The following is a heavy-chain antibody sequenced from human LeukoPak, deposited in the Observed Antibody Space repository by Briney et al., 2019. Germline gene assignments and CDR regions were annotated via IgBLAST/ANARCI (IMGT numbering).Heavy chain of an antibody. V-gene: IGHV1-3*02. CDR1: GYTFTSYA. Sequence: ASVKVSCKASGYTFTSYAMHWVRQAPGQRLEWMGWSNAGNGNTKYSQEFQGRVTITRDTSASTAYMELRSLRSDDTAVYYCARDQPPVVGADYWGQGTLVTVSS. CDR2: SNAGNGNT. D-gene: IGHD1-26*01. J-gene: IGHJ4*02. CDR3: ARDQPPVVGADY.